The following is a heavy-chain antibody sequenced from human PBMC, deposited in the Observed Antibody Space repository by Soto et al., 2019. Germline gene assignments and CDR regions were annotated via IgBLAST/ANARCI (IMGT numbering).Heavy chain of an antibody. V-gene: IGHV3-30*18. Sequence: QVQLVESGGGVVQPGRSLRLSCAASGFTFSSYGMHWVRQAPGKGLEWVAVISYDGSNKYYADSVKGRFTISRDNSKNTLELQMNSLRAEDTAGYYCAKEDDFWSGHGDYWGQGTLVTVSS. CDR1: GFTFSSYG. J-gene: IGHJ4*02. CDR2: ISYDGSNK. D-gene: IGHD3-3*01. CDR3: AKEDDFWSGHGDY.